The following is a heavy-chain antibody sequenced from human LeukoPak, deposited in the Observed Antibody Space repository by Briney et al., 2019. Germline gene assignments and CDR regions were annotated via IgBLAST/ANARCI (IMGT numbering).Heavy chain of an antibody. Sequence: ASVKVSCTTSGYTFTSYYIHWLRQAPGQRVEWMGWSDTKSGATKYDHFQGRVTMTRDTSISTAYMELSRLTSDDTAVYYCARGNFYDNKGYSPELRYWGQGTLVTVSS. CDR1: GYTFTSYY. D-gene: IGHD3-10*01. CDR2: SDTKSGAT. J-gene: IGHJ4*02. V-gene: IGHV1-2*07. CDR3: ARGNFYDNKGYSPELRY.